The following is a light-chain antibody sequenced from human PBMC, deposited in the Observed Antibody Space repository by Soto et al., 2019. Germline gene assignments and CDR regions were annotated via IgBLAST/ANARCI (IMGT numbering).Light chain of an antibody. V-gene: IGLV2-8*01. Sequence: QSVLTQPPSASGSPGQSVTISCTGTSSDVGGYNYVSWYQQHPGKAPKLMIYEVSKRPSGVPDRFSGSKSGNTASLTVSGLQAGDEADYYCSPYAGSNNVFGTGTKVTVL. J-gene: IGLJ1*01. CDR1: SSDVGGYNY. CDR3: SPYAGSNNV. CDR2: EVS.